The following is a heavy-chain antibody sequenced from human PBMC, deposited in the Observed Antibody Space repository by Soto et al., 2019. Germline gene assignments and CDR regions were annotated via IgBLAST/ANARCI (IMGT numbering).Heavy chain of an antibody. CDR2: IIPLLGVT. CDR3: ARDWESSVSTWSFVGL. J-gene: IGHJ4*02. V-gene: IGHV1-69*08. D-gene: IGHD3-16*01. CDR1: GGTYIPYT. Sequence: QVQLVQSGAEVKRPGTSVKVSCKSSGGTYIPYTINWVRQAPGQGLEWMGRIIPLLGVTNYGLKSQARVTISADKATNTAFMELRGLRCKDTAVYYCARDWESSVSTWSFVGLGGRGTLVTVS.